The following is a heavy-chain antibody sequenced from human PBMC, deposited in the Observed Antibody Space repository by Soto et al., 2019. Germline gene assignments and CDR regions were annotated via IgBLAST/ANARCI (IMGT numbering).Heavy chain of an antibody. CDR3: AGGSGWLTDS. V-gene: IGHV3-7*04. D-gene: IGHD6-19*01. J-gene: IGHJ5*01. Sequence: GGSLRLSCAASGFTFSGFWMNWVRQAPGKGLEWVANIKQDGSETYYVDSLKGRFTISRDNAKNSLYLQMNNLRVEDTAVYYCAGGSGWLTDSWGQGTLVTVAA. CDR1: GFTFSGFW. CDR2: IKQDGSET.